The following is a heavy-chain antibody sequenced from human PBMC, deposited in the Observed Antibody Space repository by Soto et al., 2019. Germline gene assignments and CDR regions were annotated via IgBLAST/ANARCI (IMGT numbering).Heavy chain of an antibody. CDR3: ARASTGSYEAYFDY. V-gene: IGHV1-3*01. Sequence: QVQLVQSGAEVKKPGASVKVSCKASGYTFTTYALHWVRQAPGQRLEWMGWVTAGNGGTKYSQTFQGRVTITSDTAAGAAYMELSSLRSEDTAVYYCARASTGSYEAYFDYWGQGTLVTVSS. CDR1: GYTFTTYA. CDR2: VTAGNGGT. J-gene: IGHJ4*02. D-gene: IGHD1-26*01.